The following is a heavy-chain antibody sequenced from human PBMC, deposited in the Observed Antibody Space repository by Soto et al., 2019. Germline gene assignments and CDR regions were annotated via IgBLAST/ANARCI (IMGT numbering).Heavy chain of an antibody. D-gene: IGHD3-9*01. CDR1: GGSISSGGYY. CDR3: VHSTSLVKVYDY. CDR2: IYYSGST. V-gene: IGHV4-31*03. J-gene: IGHJ4*02. Sequence: SETLSLTCTVSGGSISSGGYYWSWIRQHPGKGLEWIGYIYYSGSTYYNPSLKSRVTISVDTSKNQFSLKLSSGTAADTAVYYCVHSTSLVKVYDYWGQGTLVTVSS.